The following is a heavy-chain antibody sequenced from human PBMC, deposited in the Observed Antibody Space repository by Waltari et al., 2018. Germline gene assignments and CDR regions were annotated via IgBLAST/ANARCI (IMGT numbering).Heavy chain of an antibody. CDR3: AKAGAGVQLLTD. V-gene: IGHV3-30*18. J-gene: IGHJ4*02. CDR1: GFTFSRYG. Sequence: QVQLVESGGGVVQPGRSLSLSCAASGFTFSRYGMHWVRQAPGKGLEWVAVISYDGSNKYYADSVKGRFTISRDNSKNTLYLQMNSLRAEDTAVYYCAKAGAGVQLLTDWGQGTLVTVSS. D-gene: IGHD5-18*01. CDR2: ISYDGSNK.